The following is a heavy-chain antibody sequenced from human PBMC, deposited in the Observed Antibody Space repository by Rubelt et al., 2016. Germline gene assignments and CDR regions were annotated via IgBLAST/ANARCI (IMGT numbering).Heavy chain of an antibody. CDR2: INPNSGGT. V-gene: IGHV1-2*02. CDR1: GYTFTGYY. D-gene: IGHD1-7*01. J-gene: IGHJ3*02. CDR3: ARATNWNYAFDI. Sequence: QVQLVQSGAEVKKPGASVKVSCKASGYTFTGYYMHWVRQAPGQGLEWMGWINPNSGGTNYAQKLQGRVTMTTDTSTSTAYMELTSLRSDDTAVYSCARATNWNYAFDIWGQGTMVTVSS.